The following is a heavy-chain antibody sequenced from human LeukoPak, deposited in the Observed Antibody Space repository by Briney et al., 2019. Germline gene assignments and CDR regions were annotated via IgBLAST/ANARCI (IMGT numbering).Heavy chain of an antibody. CDR2: ISAYNGNT. CDR3: ARVPHYFTGLYYFDY. D-gene: IGHD3-9*01. Sequence: GASVKVSCKASGYTFTSYGISWVRQAPGQGLEWMGWISAYNGNTNYAQKLQGRVTMTTDTSTSTAYMELRSLRSDDTAVYYCARVPHYFTGLYYFDYWGQGTLVTVSS. V-gene: IGHV1-18*01. CDR1: GYTFTSYG. J-gene: IGHJ4*02.